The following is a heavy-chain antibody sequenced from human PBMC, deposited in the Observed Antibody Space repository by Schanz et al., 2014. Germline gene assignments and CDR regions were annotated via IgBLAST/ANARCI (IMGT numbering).Heavy chain of an antibody. J-gene: IGHJ6*02. D-gene: IGHD2-15*01. CDR1: GFMFEDYD. CDR2: ISWNGGTK. Sequence: EEQLVESGGGLVQPGRSLRLSCAASGFMFEDYDMHWVRQAPGKGLEWVSGISWNGGTKDYADSVKGRFTVSRDNSKNTLHLQMNSLSTEDTAVYYCAKRLGALPAATNYYFYAMDAWGQGTTVTVSS. CDR3: AKRLGALPAATNYYFYAMDA. V-gene: IGHV3-9*01.